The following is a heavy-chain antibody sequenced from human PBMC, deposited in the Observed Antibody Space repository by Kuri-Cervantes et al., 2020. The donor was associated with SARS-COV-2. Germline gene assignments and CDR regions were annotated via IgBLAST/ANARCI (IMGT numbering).Heavy chain of an antibody. CDR2: IYPGDSDT. J-gene: IGHJ5*02. V-gene: IGHV5-51*01. CDR1: GYSFTSYW. Sequence: GESLKISCKGSGYSFTSYWIGWVRQMPGKGLEWMGIIYPGDSDTRYSPSFQGQVTISADKPISTAYLQWSSLKASDTAMYYCARRGGSPPWGNWFDPWGQGTLVTVSS. CDR3: ARRGGSPPWGNWFDP. D-gene: IGHD1-26*01.